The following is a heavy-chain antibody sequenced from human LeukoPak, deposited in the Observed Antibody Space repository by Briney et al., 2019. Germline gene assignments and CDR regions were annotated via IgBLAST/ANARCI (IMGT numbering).Heavy chain of an antibody. D-gene: IGHD3-22*01. CDR1: GFTFTSYA. Sequence: GGSLRLSCAASGFTFTSYAMSWVRQAPGKGLEWVSAISGSGGSTYYADSVKGRFTISRDNSKNTLYLQMNSLRAEDTAVYYCARESVSLFAYLVVVTDAAFDIWGQGTMVTVSS. CDR2: ISGSGGST. V-gene: IGHV3-23*01. CDR3: ARESVSLFAYLVVVTDAAFDI. J-gene: IGHJ3*02.